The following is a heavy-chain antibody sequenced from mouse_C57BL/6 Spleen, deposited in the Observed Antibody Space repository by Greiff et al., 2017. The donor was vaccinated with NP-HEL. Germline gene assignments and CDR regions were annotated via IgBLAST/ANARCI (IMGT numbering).Heavy chain of an antibody. CDR3: ARSLYYYGSSGPYYYAMDY. D-gene: IGHD1-1*01. J-gene: IGHJ4*01. V-gene: IGHV2-2*01. CDR2: IWSGGST. Sequence: VQLQQSGPGLVQPSQSLSITCTVSGFSLTSYGVHWVRQSPGKGLEWLGVIWSGGSTDYNAAFISRLSISKDNSKSQVFFKMNSLQADDTAIYYCARSLYYYGSSGPYYYAMDYWGQGTSVTVSS. CDR1: GFSLTSYG.